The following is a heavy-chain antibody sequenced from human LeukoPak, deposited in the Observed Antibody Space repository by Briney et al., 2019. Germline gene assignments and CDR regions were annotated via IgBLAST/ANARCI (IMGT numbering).Heavy chain of an antibody. J-gene: IGHJ4*02. D-gene: IGHD2-2*01. V-gene: IGHV4-39*01. CDR2: IYYSGST. Sequence: SETLSLTCTVSGGSISSSGYYWGWIRQPPGKGLEWIGSIYYSGSTYYNLSLKSRVTISVDTSKNQFSLKLSSVTAADTAVYYCARLPKVPAAIYIGGAVVWGQGTLVTVSS. CDR1: GGSISSSGYY. CDR3: ARLPKVPAAIYIGGAVV.